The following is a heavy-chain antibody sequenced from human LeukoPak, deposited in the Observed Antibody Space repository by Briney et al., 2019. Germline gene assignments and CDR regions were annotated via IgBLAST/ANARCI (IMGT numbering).Heavy chain of an antibody. Sequence: GGSLRLSCAASGFTFKTHAMSWVRQTAGKGLEWVSAISGGGDITYYADSVKGRFTISRDNSKDTLFLQMHSLRPGDTTVYYCVREDTPATANYWGQGTLVTISS. CDR2: ISGGGDIT. CDR3: VREDTPATANY. V-gene: IGHV3-23*01. J-gene: IGHJ4*02. D-gene: IGHD2-21*02. CDR1: GFTFKTHA.